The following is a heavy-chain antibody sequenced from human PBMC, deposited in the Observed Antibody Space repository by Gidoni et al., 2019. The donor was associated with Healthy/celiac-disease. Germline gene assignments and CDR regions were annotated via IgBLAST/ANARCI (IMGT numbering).Heavy chain of an antibody. CDR1: GGSFSGYY. V-gene: IGHV4-34*01. CDR2: INHSGST. D-gene: IGHD3-10*01. CDR3: ARRVVRGAQKGGEHRFDY. J-gene: IGHJ4*02. Sequence: QVQLQQWGAGLLKPSETLSLTCAVYGGSFSGYYWSWIRQPPGKGLEWIGEINHSGSTNYNPSLKSRGTISVDTSKNQFSLKLSAVTAADTAVYYCARRVVRGAQKGGEHRFDYWGQGTLVTVSS.